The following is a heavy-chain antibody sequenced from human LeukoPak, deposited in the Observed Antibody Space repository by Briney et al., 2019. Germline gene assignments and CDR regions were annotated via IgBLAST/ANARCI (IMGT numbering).Heavy chain of an antibody. CDR3: ARSLYYYDSSGYYPFDY. D-gene: IGHD3-22*01. CDR2: IIPIFGTA. V-gene: IGHV1-69*13. Sequence: SVKVSCKASGGTFSSYAISWVRQAPGQGLEWMGGIIPIFGTANYAQKFQGRVTITADESTSTAYMELSSLRSEDTAVYYCARSLYYYDSSGYYPFDYWGQGTLVTVSS. J-gene: IGHJ4*02. CDR1: GGTFSSYA.